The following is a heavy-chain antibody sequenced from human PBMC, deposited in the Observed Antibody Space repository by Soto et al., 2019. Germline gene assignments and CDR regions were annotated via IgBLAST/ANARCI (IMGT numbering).Heavy chain of an antibody. J-gene: IGHJ5*02. V-gene: IGHV1-8*01. Sequence: EASVKVSCKACGDTFTSYDINWVRQASGQGLEWMGWMNPNSGNTGYAQKFQGRVTMTRNTSISTAYMELSSLRSEDTAVYYCARGMLLLKLHDSSGYSNSFHPLAHGTRVPV. CDR2: MNPNSGNT. CDR1: GDTFTSYD. CDR3: ARGMLLLKLHDSSGYSNSFHP. D-gene: IGHD3-22*01.